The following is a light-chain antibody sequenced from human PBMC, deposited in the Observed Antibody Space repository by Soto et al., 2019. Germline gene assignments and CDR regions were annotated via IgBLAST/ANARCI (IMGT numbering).Light chain of an antibody. Sequence: EILLTQYPATLSVYPGERATLSCRASQSVRSSHLAWYQQKPGQAPRLLIYGASSRATGIPARFIGSVSGTDFTLTISRLEPEDLAVYSCKQYSSSPATLGQGTKVDIK. CDR2: GAS. CDR3: KQYSSSPAT. V-gene: IGKV3-20*01. J-gene: IGKJ1*01. CDR1: QSVRSSH.